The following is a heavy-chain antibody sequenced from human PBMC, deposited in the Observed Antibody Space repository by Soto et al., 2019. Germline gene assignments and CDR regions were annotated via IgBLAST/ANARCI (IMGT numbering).Heavy chain of an antibody. V-gene: IGHV1-18*01. CDR3: ARDRARVDDELPISEY. J-gene: IGHJ4*02. CDR2: ISAYNGNT. Sequence: GASVKVSCKASGYTFTSYGISWVRQAPGQGLEWMGWISAYNGNTNYAQKLQGRVTMTTDTSTSTAYMELRSLRSDDTAVYYCARDRARVDDELPISEYWGQGTLVTVSS. D-gene: IGHD1-7*01. CDR1: GYTFTSYG.